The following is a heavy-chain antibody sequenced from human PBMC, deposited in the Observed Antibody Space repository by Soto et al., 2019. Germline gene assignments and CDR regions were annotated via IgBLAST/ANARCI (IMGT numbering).Heavy chain of an antibody. D-gene: IGHD6-6*01. CDR2: INPDSGGT. CDR1: GYTFTCYY. Sequence: ASVKVSCKASGYTFTCYYMHWVRQAPGQGLEWMGWINPDSGGTNYAQKFQGRVTRTRDTSISTAYMELSRLRSDDTAVYYCARDRVRSSGQKYYYYYGMDVWAQGTTVTVSS. V-gene: IGHV1-2*02. J-gene: IGHJ6*02. CDR3: ARDRVRSSGQKYYYYYGMDV.